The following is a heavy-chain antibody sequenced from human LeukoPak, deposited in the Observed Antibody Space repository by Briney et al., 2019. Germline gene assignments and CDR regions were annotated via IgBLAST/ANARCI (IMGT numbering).Heavy chain of an antibody. V-gene: IGHV1-2*02. Sequence: ASVKVSCKASGYTFTGYYMHWVRQAPGQGLEWMGWINPNSGGTNYAQKFQGRVTMTRDTSISTAYMELSSLRSEDTAVYYCARDDIAVAGTWYFDLWGRGTLVTVSS. CDR2: INPNSGGT. CDR3: ARDDIAVAGTWYFDL. J-gene: IGHJ2*01. D-gene: IGHD6-19*01. CDR1: GYTFTGYY.